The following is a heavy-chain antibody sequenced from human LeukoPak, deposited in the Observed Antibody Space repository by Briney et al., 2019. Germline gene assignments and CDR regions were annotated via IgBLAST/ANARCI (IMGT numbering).Heavy chain of an antibody. V-gene: IGHV3-15*01. CDR3: TTDPERSYYDSSGHLSFDY. D-gene: IGHD3-22*01. J-gene: IGHJ4*02. Sequence: GGSLRLSCAASGFTFSNAWMSWVRQAPGKGLEWVGRIKSKTDGGTTDYAAPVKGRFTISRDDSKNTLYLQMNSLKTEDTAVYYCTTDPERSYYDSSGHLSFDYWGQGTLVTVSS. CDR1: GFTFSNAW. CDR2: IKSKTDGGTT.